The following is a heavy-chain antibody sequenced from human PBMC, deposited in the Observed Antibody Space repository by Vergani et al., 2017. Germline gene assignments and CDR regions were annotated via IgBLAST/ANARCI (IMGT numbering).Heavy chain of an antibody. V-gene: IGHV4-59*01. D-gene: IGHD3-22*01. J-gene: IGHJ4*02. CDR1: GGSISSYY. CDR3: ARAPSSGYSYFDY. Sequence: QVQLQESGPGLVKPSETLSLTCTVSGGSISSYYWSWIRQPPGKGLEWIGYIYYSGRTNYNPSLKGRVTISVDTSKNQFSLKLSSVTAADTAVYYCARAPSSGYSYFDYWGQGTLVTVSS. CDR2: IYYSGRT.